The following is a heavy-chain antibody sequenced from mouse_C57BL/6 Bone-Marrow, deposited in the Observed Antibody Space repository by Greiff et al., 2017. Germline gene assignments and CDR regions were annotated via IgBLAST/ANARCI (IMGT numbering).Heavy chain of an antibody. CDR2: INPNSGST. Sequence: QVQLQQPGAELVKPGASVKLSCKASGYTFTSYWMHWVKQRPGQGLEWIGMINPNSGSTNYNETFKSKATLTVDKSSSTAYMQLSSLTSEDSAVYYCARGWLLQFAYGGQGTLVTVSA. CDR1: GYTFTSYW. CDR3: ARGWLLQFAY. V-gene: IGHV1-64*01. J-gene: IGHJ3*01. D-gene: IGHD2-3*01.